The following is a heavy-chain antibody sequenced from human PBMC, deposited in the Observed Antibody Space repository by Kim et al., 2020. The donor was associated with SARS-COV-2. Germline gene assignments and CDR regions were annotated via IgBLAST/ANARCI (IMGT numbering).Heavy chain of an antibody. CDR1: GYTFTKYA. Sequence: ASVKVSCKAFGYTFTKYAINWVRQAPGQGLDWKGWIDTNTGNPTHAQGFTGRFVFSFDSSVRTAYLQISGLKPEDTAIYFCARGDPRDYWGQGTLVTVSS. J-gene: IGHJ4*02. CDR3: ARGDPRDY. CDR2: IDTNTGNP. V-gene: IGHV7-4-1*02.